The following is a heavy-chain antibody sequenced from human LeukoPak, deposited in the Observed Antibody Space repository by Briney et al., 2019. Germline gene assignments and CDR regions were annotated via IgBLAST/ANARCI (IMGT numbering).Heavy chain of an antibody. J-gene: IGHJ6*03. D-gene: IGHD2-15*01. Sequence: PSETLSLTCTVSGGSISSSSYYWGWIRQPPGKGLEWIGSIYYTGSTYYNPSLRSRVTMSVDTSKYQFSLKLSSVTAADTAVYYCAREKCSGGSCYSGYYYYYYMDVWGKGTTVTVSS. CDR3: AREKCSGGSCYSGYYYYYYMDV. V-gene: IGHV4-39*01. CDR2: IYYTGST. CDR1: GGSISSSSYY.